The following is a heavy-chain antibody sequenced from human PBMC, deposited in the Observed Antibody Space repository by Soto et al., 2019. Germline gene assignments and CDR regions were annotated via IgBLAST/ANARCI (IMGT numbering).Heavy chain of an antibody. CDR3: AKSHPPSRRALCAFDI. CDR2: ISGSGGST. Sequence: RLSCAASGFTFSSYAMSWVRQAPGKGLEWVSAISGSGGSTYDADSVKGRFTNSRDNSKNTLYLQMNSLRAEDTAVYYCAKSHPPSRRALCAFDIWGQGTMVTVSS. V-gene: IGHV3-23*01. CDR1: GFTFSSYA. D-gene: IGHD2-2*01. J-gene: IGHJ3*02.